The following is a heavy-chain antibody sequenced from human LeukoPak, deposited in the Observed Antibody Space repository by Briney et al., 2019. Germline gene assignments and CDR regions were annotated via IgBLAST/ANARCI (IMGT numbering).Heavy chain of an antibody. CDR3: ARVQSRLSWFDP. CDR2: IDYSEST. J-gene: IGHJ5*02. CDR1: GDSISNYY. V-gene: IGHV4-4*07. Sequence: SETLSLTCTVSGDSISNYYLNWIRQSAGKGLEWIGRIDYSESTYYNPSLKSRVTISVDTSKNQFSLKLSSVTAADTAVYYCARVQSRLSWFDPWGQGTLVTVSS.